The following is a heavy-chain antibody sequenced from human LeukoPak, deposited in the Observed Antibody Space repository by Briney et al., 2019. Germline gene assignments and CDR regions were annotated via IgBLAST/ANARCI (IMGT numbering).Heavy chain of an antibody. D-gene: IGHD2-15*01. J-gene: IGHJ3*02. V-gene: IGHV4-39*01. CDR1: GGSTSSSSYY. CDR2: IYYSGST. CDR3: ARYCSGGSCYSDAFDI. Sequence: SQTLSLTCTVSGGSTSSSSYYWGWIRQPPGKGLEWIGSIYYSGSTYYNPSLKSRVTISVDTSKNQFSLKLSSVTAADTAVYYCARYCSGGSCYSDAFDIWGQGTMVTVSS.